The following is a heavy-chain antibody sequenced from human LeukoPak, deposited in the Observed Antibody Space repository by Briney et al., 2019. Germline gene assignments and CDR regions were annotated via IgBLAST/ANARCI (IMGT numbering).Heavy chain of an antibody. V-gene: IGHV3-21*04. CDR2: ISSSSSYI. J-gene: IGHJ4*02. Sequence: PGGSLRLSCAASGFTFSSYSMNWVRQAPGKGLEWVSSISSSSSYIYYADSVKGRFTISRDNSKNTLYLQMNSLRAEDTAVYYCAKGWLGTNTHFDYWGQGTLVTVSS. D-gene: IGHD3-10*01. CDR1: GFTFSSYS. CDR3: AKGWLGTNTHFDY.